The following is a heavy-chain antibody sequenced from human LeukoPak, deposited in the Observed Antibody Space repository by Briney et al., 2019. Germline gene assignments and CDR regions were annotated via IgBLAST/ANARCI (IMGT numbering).Heavy chain of an antibody. J-gene: IGHJ5*01. D-gene: IGHD6-19*01. CDR2: INANSSTT. CDR1: GFAFSVYA. V-gene: IGHV3-23*01. Sequence: GGSLRPSRAASGFAFSVYAMSWLRQPPGKGLEWVSTINANSSTTSYAASVRGRFTISRDNSKNTLYLQLNTLRADDTATYYCAKPISGGLAVTADWFHPWGQGTLVVVSS. CDR3: AKPISGGLAVTADWFHP.